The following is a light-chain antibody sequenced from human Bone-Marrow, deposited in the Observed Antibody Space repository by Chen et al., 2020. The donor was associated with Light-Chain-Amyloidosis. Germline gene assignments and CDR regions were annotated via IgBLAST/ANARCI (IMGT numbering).Light chain of an antibody. CDR3: QQIYTIPDT. J-gene: IGKJ2*01. V-gene: IGKV1-39*01. CDR2: AAS. Sequence: DIQMTQSPSSLSVSVGDRVTITRRASQSINICLNWYQQKPGKAPKLLIYAASSLHSGVPSRFCGSGSGTDFILTIISLQPADSATYFWQQIYTIPDTLCQGSEIEIK. CDR1: QSINIC.